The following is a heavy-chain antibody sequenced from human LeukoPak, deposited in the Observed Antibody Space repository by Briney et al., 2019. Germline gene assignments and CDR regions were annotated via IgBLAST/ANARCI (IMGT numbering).Heavy chain of an antibody. J-gene: IGHJ6*02. CDR3: ARDLVVVVPTYYYYYGMDV. CDR1: GGSISSGGYY. Sequence: SETLSLTCTVSGGSISSGGYYWNWIRQHPGKGLEWVGYIYYTGSTYYNPSLKGRISMSVDTSNNHFSLKLRSVSVADTAVYYCARDLVVVVPTYYYYYGMDVWGQGTTVTVSS. V-gene: IGHV4-31*03. D-gene: IGHD2-2*01. CDR2: IYYTGST.